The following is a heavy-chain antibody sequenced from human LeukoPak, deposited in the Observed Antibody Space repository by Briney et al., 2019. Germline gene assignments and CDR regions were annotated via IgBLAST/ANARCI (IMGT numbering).Heavy chain of an antibody. CDR1: GGTFSSYS. Sequence: ASVKVSCKASGGTFSSYSITWVRQAPGQGLEWMGGIMPLFNTANYAQQFQGRVTITTDESTSTAYMELSGLRFEDTAMYYCARVDRYHYYLDVWGKGTTVTVS. J-gene: IGHJ6*03. V-gene: IGHV1-69*05. CDR2: IMPLFNTA. CDR3: ARVDRYHYYLDV.